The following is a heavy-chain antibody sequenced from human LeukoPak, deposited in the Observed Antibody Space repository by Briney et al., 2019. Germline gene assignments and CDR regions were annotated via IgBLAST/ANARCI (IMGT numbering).Heavy chain of an antibody. CDR2: IYYSGTT. CDR3: ARQPVRVAVPGRNWFDP. Sequence: SETLSLTCTVSGGSISSSYYWGWIRQPPGKGLEWIGSIYYSGTTYYNPSLKSRVTISVDTSKNQFSPTLSSVTAADTAVYYCARQPVRVAVPGRNWFDPWGQGTLVTVSS. CDR1: GGSISSSYY. D-gene: IGHD6-19*01. J-gene: IGHJ5*02. V-gene: IGHV4-39*01.